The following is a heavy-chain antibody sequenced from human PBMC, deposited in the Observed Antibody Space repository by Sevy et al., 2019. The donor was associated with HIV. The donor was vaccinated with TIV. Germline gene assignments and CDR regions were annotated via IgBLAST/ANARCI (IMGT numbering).Heavy chain of an antibody. V-gene: IGHV3-30*18. CDR1: GFTFSTYG. Sequence: GGSLRLSCAASGFTFSTYGIHWVRQAPGKGLEWVAVLSYAGREKYYGNSVKGRFTISRDNSKNTLYLQMNSLRDEDTAVYYCAKVGPHCSGGTCYHPLSDYCGQGTLVTVSS. J-gene: IGHJ4*02. D-gene: IGHD2-15*01. CDR2: LSYAGREK. CDR3: AKVGPHCSGGTCYHPLSDY.